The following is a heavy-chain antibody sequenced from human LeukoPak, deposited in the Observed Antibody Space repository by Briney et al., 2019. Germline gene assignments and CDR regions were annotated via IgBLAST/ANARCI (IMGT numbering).Heavy chain of an antibody. Sequence: GSLRLSCAASGFTFSSYAMHWVRQAPGKGLEWVAVISYDGSNKYYADSVKGRFTISRDNSKNTLYLQMNSLRAEDTAVYYCARSLVGASSEGFDYWGQGTLVTVSS. V-gene: IGHV3-30-3*01. CDR1: GFTFSSYA. J-gene: IGHJ4*02. CDR2: ISYDGSNK. D-gene: IGHD1-26*01. CDR3: ARSLVGASSEGFDY.